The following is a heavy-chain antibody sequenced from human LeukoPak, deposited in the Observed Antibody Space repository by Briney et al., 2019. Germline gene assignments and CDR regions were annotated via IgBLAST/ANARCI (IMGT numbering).Heavy chain of an antibody. Sequence: GGSLRLSCVASGLTFSNYGISWVRQAPGKGLDWVSAISSAGGTTYYADSVKGHFTISRDNSKNTVYLQMNSLSAEDTAVYYCAKNGDRGAYCSGGTCYPYYYYYMDVWGKGTTVTISS. J-gene: IGHJ6*03. V-gene: IGHV3-23*01. CDR2: ISSAGGTT. CDR3: AKNGDRGAYCSGGTCYPYYYYYMDV. D-gene: IGHD2-15*01. CDR1: GLTFSNYG.